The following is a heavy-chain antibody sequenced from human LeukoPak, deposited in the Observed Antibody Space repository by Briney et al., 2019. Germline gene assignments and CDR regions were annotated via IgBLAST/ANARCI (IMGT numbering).Heavy chain of an antibody. J-gene: IGHJ6*02. D-gene: IGHD6-13*01. Sequence: ASVKVSCKASGYTFSSYAMQWVRQAPGQRLEWMGWINAGNGNTKYSQKFQGRVSITRDTSANTAYMELSSLRSEDTAVYLCARETISSSWSHHYYGMDVWGQGTTVTVSS. CDR3: ARETISSSWSHHYYGMDV. CDR1: GYTFSSYA. V-gene: IGHV1-3*01. CDR2: INAGNGNT.